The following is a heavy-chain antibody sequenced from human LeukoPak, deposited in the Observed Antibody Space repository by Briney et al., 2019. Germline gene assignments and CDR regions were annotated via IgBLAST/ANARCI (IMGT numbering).Heavy chain of an antibody. CDR2: INPNSGGT. V-gene: IGHV1-2*02. J-gene: IGHJ4*02. CDR3: ARGDIVVVPAAGSDY. CDR1: GYTFTGYY. D-gene: IGHD2-2*01. Sequence: ASVKVSCKASGYTFTGYYMHWVRQAPGQGLEWMGWINPNSGGTNYAQKFQGRVTMTRDTSISTAYMELSRLRSEDTAVYYCARGDIVVVPAAGSDYWGQGTLVTVSS.